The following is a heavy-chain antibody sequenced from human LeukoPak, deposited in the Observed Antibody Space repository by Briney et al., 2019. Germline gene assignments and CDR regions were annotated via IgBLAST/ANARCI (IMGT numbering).Heavy chain of an antibody. D-gene: IGHD6-19*01. J-gene: IGHJ4*02. CDR3: AKDRRWLAVAGYFDY. Sequence: PGGSLRLSCAASGFTFSSYAMSWVRQAPGKGLEWVSAISGSGGSTYYADSVKGRFTISRDNSKNTLYLQMNSPRAEDTAVYYCAKDRRWLAVAGYFDYWGQGTLVTVSS. CDR1: GFTFSSYA. CDR2: ISGSGGST. V-gene: IGHV3-23*01.